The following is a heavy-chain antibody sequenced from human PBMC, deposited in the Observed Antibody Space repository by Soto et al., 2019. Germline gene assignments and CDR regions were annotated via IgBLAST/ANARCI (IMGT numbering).Heavy chain of an antibody. V-gene: IGHV6-1*01. CDR3: ARGSYYSGWV. J-gene: IGHJ4*02. CDR2: TYYRSKWYS. D-gene: IGHD6-19*01. CDR1: VDSVSSTSAA. Sequence: SQTLSLTCAISVDSVSSTSAAWSCIRQSPSRGLEWLGRTYYRSKWYSDYAVSVKSRITINPDTSKNQFSLQLNSVTPEDTAVYYCARGSYYSGWVWGQGTLVTVS.